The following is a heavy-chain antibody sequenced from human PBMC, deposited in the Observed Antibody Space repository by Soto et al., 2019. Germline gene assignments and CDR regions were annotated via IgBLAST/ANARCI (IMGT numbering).Heavy chain of an antibody. J-gene: IGHJ4*02. CDR2: ISWNSGNL. D-gene: IGHD4-17*01. CDR1: GFTFDDDA. V-gene: IGHV3-9*01. CDR3: AKGASTTVFAFNDY. Sequence: EVQLVESGGGLVQPGRSLRLSCAASGFTFDDDAMHWVRQGPGKGLEWVSSISWNSGNLGYADSVKGRFTISRDNAKNSLYLQMNSLRGEDTDLYYCAKGASTTVFAFNDYWGQGTLVTVSS.